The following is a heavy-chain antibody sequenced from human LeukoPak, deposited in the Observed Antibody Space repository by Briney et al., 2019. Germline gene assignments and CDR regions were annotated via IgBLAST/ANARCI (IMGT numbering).Heavy chain of an antibody. CDR3: AKDGDSGSFAFDY. D-gene: IGHD1-26*01. CDR2: IRYDGSNK. Sequence: GGSLRLSCAASGFTFSSYGMHWVRQAPGKGLEWVAFIRYDGSNKYYADSVKGRFTISRDNSKNTLYLQMNSLRAEDTAVYYCAKDGDSGSFAFDYWGQGTLVTVSS. CDR1: GFTFSSYG. V-gene: IGHV3-30*02. J-gene: IGHJ4*02.